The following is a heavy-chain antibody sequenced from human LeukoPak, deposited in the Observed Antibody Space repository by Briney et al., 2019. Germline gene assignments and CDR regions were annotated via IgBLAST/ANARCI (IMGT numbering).Heavy chain of an antibody. D-gene: IGHD5-24*01. V-gene: IGHV4-59*01. CDR2: IYYSGST. Sequence: SETLSLTCTVSGGSTSSYYWSWIRQPPGKGLEWIGYIYYSGSTNYNPSLKSRVTISVDTSKNQFSLKLSSVTAADTAVYYCATGRDGYNPTPFDYWGQGTLVTVSS. CDR1: GGSTSSYY. CDR3: ATGRDGYNPTPFDY. J-gene: IGHJ4*02.